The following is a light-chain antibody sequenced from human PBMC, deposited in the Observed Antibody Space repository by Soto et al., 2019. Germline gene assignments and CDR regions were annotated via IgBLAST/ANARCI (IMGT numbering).Light chain of an antibody. CDR3: QSYDDNSVV. V-gene: IGLV6-57*04. J-gene: IGLJ2*01. CDR2: KND. Sequence: NFMLTQPHSVSESPGKTVTISCTRSSGSIASNHVQWYQQRPGSAPTTVIYKNDQRPSVVPDRFSGSIDSSSNSASLTISGLKTEDEADYYCQSYDDNSVVFGGGTKLTVL. CDR1: SGSIASNH.